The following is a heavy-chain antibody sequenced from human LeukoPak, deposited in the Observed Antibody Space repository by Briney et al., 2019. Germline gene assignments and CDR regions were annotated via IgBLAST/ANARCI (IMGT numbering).Heavy chain of an antibody. CDR1: SASVNFTYW. CDR2: IYHSGTT. J-gene: IGHJ6*03. D-gene: IGHD2-2*01. V-gene: IGHV4-4*02. Sequence: SGTLSLTCAVSSASVNFTYWWTWVRQAPGKGLEWVGEIYHSGTTNYNPSLKSRVTISMDKSKNQFSLKLSSVTAADTAVYYCARLNRYCSSTSCYDYYYYYMDVWGKGTTVTVSS. CDR3: ARLNRYCSSTSCYDYYYYYMDV.